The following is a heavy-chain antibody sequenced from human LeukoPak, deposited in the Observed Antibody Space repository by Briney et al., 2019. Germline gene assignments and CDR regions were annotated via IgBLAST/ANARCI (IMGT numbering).Heavy chain of an antibody. CDR1: GGSISSYY. CDR3: ARRYCGGGSCYSSFDY. V-gene: IGHV4-59*08. Sequence: SETLSLTCTVSGGSISSYYWSWIRQPPGKGLEWIGYIYYSGSTSYNPSLKSRVTMSVHTFKNQFSLSLSSVTAADTAVYYCARRYCGGGSCYSSFDYWGQGTLVTVSS. D-gene: IGHD2-15*01. CDR2: IYYSGST. J-gene: IGHJ4*02.